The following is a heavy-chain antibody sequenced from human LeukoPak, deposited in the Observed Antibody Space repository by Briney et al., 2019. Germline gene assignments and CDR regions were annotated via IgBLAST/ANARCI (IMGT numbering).Heavy chain of an antibody. Sequence: GGSLRLSCAASGFTFSSYTMNWVRQAPGKGLEWVSSISSSSSYIYYADSMKGRFTISRDNAKNSVYLQMNSLRAEDTAVYYCTRRVYSSPHYMDVWGKGTTVTVSS. CDR3: TRRVYSSPHYMDV. V-gene: IGHV3-21*01. CDR1: GFTFSSYT. D-gene: IGHD6-13*01. CDR2: ISSSSSYI. J-gene: IGHJ6*03.